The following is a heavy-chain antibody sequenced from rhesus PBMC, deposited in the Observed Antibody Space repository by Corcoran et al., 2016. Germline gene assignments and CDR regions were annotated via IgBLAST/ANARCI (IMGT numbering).Heavy chain of an antibody. D-gene: IGHD3-3*01. CDR1: GGSISSNY. V-gene: IGHV4-173*01. Sequence: QLQLQESGPGLVKPSETLSLTCAVSGGSISSNYWSWIRQPPGKGLEWIGRISGSGRSTDYNPSLKSRVTISTDTSKNQFSLKLSSVTAADTAVYYCAREGTYNFWTGYPFDYWGQGVLVTVSS. CDR2: ISGSGRST. J-gene: IGHJ4*01. CDR3: AREGTYNFWTGYPFDY.